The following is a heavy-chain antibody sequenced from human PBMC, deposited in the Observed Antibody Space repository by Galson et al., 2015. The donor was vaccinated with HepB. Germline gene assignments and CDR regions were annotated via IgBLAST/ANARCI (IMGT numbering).Heavy chain of an antibody. D-gene: IGHD3/OR15-3a*01. CDR3: ARVTSNYDFSSRAYSYYYGMDV. CDR2: INTNTGTP. J-gene: IGHJ6*02. V-gene: IGHV7-4-1*02. CDR1: GYTFTSYV. Sequence: SVKVSCKASGYTFTSYVINWVRQAPGQGLEWMGGINTNTGTPTYAQGFTGRFVFSLDTSVSTAYLQISSLKTEDTAVYYCARVTSNYDFSSRAYSYYYGMDVGGQGTTVAVSS.